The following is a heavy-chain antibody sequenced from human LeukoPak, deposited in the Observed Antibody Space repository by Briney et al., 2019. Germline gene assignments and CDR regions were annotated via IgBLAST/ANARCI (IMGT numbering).Heavy chain of an antibody. CDR1: GGSISSGGYY. CDR3: ARGPSYYYDSSGYQFDY. J-gene: IGHJ4*02. CDR2: IYYSGST. V-gene: IGHV4-31*03. D-gene: IGHD3-22*01. Sequence: SETLSLTCTVSGGSISSGGYYWSWIRQQPGKGLEWIGYIYYSGSTYYNPSLKSRVTISVDTSKNQFSLKLSSVTAADTAVYYRARGPSYYYDSSGYQFDYWGQGTLVTVSS.